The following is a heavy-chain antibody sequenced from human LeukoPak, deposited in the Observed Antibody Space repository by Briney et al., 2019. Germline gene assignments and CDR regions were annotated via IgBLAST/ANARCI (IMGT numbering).Heavy chain of an antibody. CDR3: ARVTYYYDSSGYYYGMDV. CDR2: IYYSGTT. CDR1: GGSISSYY. V-gene: IGHV4-59*01. J-gene: IGHJ6*02. Sequence: PSETLSLTCTVSGGSISSYYWSWIRQPPGKGLEWIGYIYYSGTTNYNPSLKSRVTISVDTSKNQFSLKLSSVTAAGTAVYYCARVTYYYDSSGYYYGMDVWGQGTTVTVSS. D-gene: IGHD3-22*01.